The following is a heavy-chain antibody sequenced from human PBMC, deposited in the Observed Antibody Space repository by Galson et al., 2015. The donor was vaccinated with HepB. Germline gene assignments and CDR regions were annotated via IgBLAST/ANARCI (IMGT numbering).Heavy chain of an antibody. CDR2: ISYDGSNK. D-gene: IGHD3-3*01. CDR1: GFTFSSYA. J-gene: IGHJ6*02. CDR3: ARGMGFDSYYDFWSGYSYYYYGMDV. V-gene: IGHV3-30*04. Sequence: SLRLSCAASGFTFSSYAMHWVRQAPGKGLEWVAVISYDGSNKYYADSVKGRFTISRDNSKNTLYLQMNSLRAEDTAVYYCARGMGFDSYYDFWSGYSYYYYGMDVWGQGTTVTVSS.